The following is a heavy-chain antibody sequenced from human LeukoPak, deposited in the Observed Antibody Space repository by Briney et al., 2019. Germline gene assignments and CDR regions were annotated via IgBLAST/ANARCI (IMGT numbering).Heavy chain of an antibody. CDR3: ARFCSSTSCYDY. D-gene: IGHD2-2*01. CDR1: GFTFSDYY. Sequence: RGSLRLSCSASGFTFSDYYMSWIRQAPGKGLEWVSYISSSGSTIYYADSVKGRFTISRDNAKNSLYLQMNSLRAEDTAVYYCARFCSSTSCYDYWGQGTLVTVSS. V-gene: IGHV3-11*04. CDR2: ISSSGSTI. J-gene: IGHJ4*02.